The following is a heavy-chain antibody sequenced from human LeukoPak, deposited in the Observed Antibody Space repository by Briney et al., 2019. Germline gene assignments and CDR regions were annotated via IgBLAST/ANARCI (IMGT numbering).Heavy chain of an antibody. CDR3: TRGVSIVGGDDAFDI. CDR1: GFTFSSYS. J-gene: IGHJ3*02. D-gene: IGHD1-26*01. CDR2: ISSSSSYI. V-gene: IGHV3-21*04. Sequence: GGSLRLSCAASGFTFSSYSMNWVRQAPGKGLEWVSSISSSSSYIYYADSVKGRFTISRDNSKNTLYLQMNSLRAEDTAVYYCTRGVSIVGGDDAFDIWGQGTMVTVSS.